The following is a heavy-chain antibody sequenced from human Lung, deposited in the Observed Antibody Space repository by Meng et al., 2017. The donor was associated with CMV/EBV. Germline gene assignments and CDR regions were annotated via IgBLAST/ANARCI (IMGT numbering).Heavy chain of an antibody. CDR1: GFNFNIYE. D-gene: IGHD6-25*01. V-gene: IGHV3-48*03. Sequence: SLKIXCAASGFNFNIYEMSWVRQAPGKGLEWVSYISMSGSTIYYADAVKGRFTISRDNAKNSLYLQMNSLRVEDTALYYCARGEAARDFDSWGQGTLVTVSS. CDR2: ISMSGSTI. CDR3: ARGEAARDFDS. J-gene: IGHJ4*02.